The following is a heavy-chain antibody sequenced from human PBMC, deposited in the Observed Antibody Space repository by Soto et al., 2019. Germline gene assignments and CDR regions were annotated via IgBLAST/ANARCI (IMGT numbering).Heavy chain of an antibody. CDR1: GFNSSNYW. J-gene: IGHJ4*02. D-gene: IGHD1-26*01. CDR3: ARGRLEYLVGLFFFDY. CDR2: IKQDGGGS. V-gene: IGHV3-7*05. Sequence: EVQLVESGGGTVQSGGSLRLSCVVPGFNSSNYWLGGVRQAPGKGLDWVANIKQDGGGSSYVASVKGRFTISRDNAKNSEFLQMSSLRVEDTAVYYCARGRLEYLVGLFFFDYWGPGSLVTVSS.